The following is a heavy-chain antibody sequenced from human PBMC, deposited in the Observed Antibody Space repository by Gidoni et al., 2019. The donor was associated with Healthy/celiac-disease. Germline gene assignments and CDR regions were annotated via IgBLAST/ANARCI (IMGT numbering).Heavy chain of an antibody. CDR1: GFTFSSYS. Sequence: EVQLVESGGGLVQPGGSLRLSCAASGFTFSSYSMNWVRQAPGKGLEWVSYISSSSSTIYYADSVKGRFTISRDNAKNSLYLQMNSLRDEDTAVYYCARWYDILTGYYSMHIIYYGMDVWGQGTTVTVSS. CDR2: ISSSSSTI. D-gene: IGHD3-9*01. J-gene: IGHJ6*02. CDR3: ARWYDILTGYYSMHIIYYGMDV. V-gene: IGHV3-48*02.